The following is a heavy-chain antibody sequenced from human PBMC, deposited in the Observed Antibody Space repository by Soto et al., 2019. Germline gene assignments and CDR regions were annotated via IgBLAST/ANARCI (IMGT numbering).Heavy chain of an antibody. CDR2: INPSGGST. CDR1: GYTFTSYY. CDR3: ARDSSHYFDY. V-gene: IGHV1-46*01. D-gene: IGHD6-19*01. Sequence: ASVKVSCKASGYTFTSYYMHWVRQAPGQGLEWMGIINPSGGSTSYAQKFQGRVTLTADTSTSTAYMELRNLRSDDTAVYFCARDSSHYFDYWGQGTLVTVSS. J-gene: IGHJ4*02.